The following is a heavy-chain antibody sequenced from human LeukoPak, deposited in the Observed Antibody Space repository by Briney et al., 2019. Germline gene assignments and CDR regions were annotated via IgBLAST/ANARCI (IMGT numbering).Heavy chain of an antibody. J-gene: IGHJ4*02. CDR2: ITTYNGNT. V-gene: IGHV1-18*01. CDR1: GYTFTTYG. Sequence: GASVKVSCKASGYTFTTYGISWVRQAPGQGLEWMGWITTYNGNTNYAQKLQGRVTMTTDTSASTAYMELSSLRSEDTAVYYCASSPHGPLWFGELPLLWGQGTLVTVSS. CDR3: ASSPHGPLWFGELPLL. D-gene: IGHD3-10*01.